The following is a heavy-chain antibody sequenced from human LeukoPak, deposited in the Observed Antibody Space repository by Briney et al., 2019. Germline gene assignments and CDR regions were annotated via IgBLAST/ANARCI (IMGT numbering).Heavy chain of an antibody. CDR1: AYTFTDYY. CDR3: ARGGTYGDYGVLFFDY. CDR2: INPSSGDT. D-gene: IGHD4-17*01. V-gene: IGHV1-2*06. J-gene: IGHJ4*02. Sequence: GASVKVSCKASAYTFTDYYVHWVRQAPGQGLEWMGRINPSSGDTNYAQNFQGRVTMTRDTSISTAYMELSRLRSDDTAVYYCARGGTYGDYGVLFFDYWGQGTLVTVSS.